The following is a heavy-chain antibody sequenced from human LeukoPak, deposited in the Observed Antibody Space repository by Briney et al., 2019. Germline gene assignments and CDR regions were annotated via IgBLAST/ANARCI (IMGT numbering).Heavy chain of an antibody. V-gene: IGHV3-30*04. CDR3: ARDPLTYYYDSSGYFDY. J-gene: IGHJ4*02. CDR2: MSYDGSNK. D-gene: IGHD3-22*01. Sequence: GRSLRLSCAASGFTFSSYAMHWVRQAPGKGLEWVAVMSYDGSNKYYADSVKGRFTISRDNSKNTLYLQMNSLRAEDTAVYYCARDPLTYYYDSSGYFDYWGQGTLVTVSS. CDR1: GFTFSSYA.